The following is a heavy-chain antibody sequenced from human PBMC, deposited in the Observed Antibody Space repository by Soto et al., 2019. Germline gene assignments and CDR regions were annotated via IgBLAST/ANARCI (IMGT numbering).Heavy chain of an antibody. Sequence: QVQLVESGGVVVQPGRSLKLSCAASGFTFSSYAMHWVRQAPGKGLEWVAVIFHDGSRKEYAASLKGRFTISRVNSKNTLYLKIDSLRAEETAMYYCVREESEYDSNWFAPWGQGTLVTVAS. V-gene: IGHV3-33*01. D-gene: IGHD3-9*01. CDR1: GFTFSSYA. CDR3: VREESEYDSNWFAP. CDR2: IFHDGSRK. J-gene: IGHJ5*02.